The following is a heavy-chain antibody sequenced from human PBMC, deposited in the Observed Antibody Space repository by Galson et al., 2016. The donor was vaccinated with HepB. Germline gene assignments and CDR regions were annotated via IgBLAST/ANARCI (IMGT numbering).Heavy chain of an antibody. J-gene: IGHJ4*02. Sequence: SLRLSCAASGFTFSNYAMSWVRQAPGKGLDWVSAISGSGGTTAYADSVKGRFTIPRDNSKNTLNLQMNSLSTEDTAVYYCAKDQGSVYFDYWCQGTLVTVSS. CDR1: GFTFSNYA. D-gene: IGHD3-10*01. V-gene: IGHV3-23*01. CDR3: AKDQGSVYFDY. CDR2: ISGSGGTT.